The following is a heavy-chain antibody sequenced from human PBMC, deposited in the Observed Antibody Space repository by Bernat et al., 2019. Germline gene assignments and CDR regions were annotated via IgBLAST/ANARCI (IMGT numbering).Heavy chain of an antibody. V-gene: IGHV3-21*01. CDR1: GFTFSSYS. CDR3: ARDPLYYEILTGPVVGWYFDL. D-gene: IGHD3-9*01. CDR2: ISSSSSYI. J-gene: IGHJ2*01. Sequence: EVQLVESGGGLVKPGGSLRLSCAASGFTFSSYSMNWVRQAPGKGLEWVSSISSSSSYIYYADSVKGRFTISRDNAKNSLYLQMNSLRAEDTAVYYCARDPLYYEILTGPVVGWYFDLWGRGTLVTVSS.